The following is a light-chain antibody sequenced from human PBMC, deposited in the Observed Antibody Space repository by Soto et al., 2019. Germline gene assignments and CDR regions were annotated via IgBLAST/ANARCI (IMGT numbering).Light chain of an antibody. V-gene: IGKV3-20*01. CDR1: QTVTSNY. J-gene: IGKJ1*01. CDR2: GAS. Sequence: EIVLTQSPGTLSSSPGERATLSCRASQTVTSNYLAWYQQKPGQAPRLLFFGASIRATGLPDRFSGGGSGTDFTLTISRLEPEDFAVYYCQQYSASPRTFGQGTKVDIK. CDR3: QQYSASPRT.